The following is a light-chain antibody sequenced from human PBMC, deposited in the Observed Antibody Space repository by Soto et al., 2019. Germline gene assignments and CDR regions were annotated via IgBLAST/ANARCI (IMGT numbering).Light chain of an antibody. CDR2: AAS. V-gene: IGKV1-17*01. CDR3: LQHNSYPYT. J-gene: IGKJ2*01. Sequence: DIQMTQSPSSLSASVGDRVAITCRASQGIRNELGWYQQKPGKAPKRLIYAASSLQSGVPSRFSGSGSGTEFTLTISSLQPEDFATYYCLQHNSYPYTFGQGTKLEIK. CDR1: QGIRNE.